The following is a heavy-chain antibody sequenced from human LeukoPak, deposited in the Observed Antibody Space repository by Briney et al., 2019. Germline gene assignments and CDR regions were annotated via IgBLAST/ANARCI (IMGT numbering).Heavy chain of an antibody. D-gene: IGHD1-26*01. CDR1: GFTFSSYG. Sequence: GGSLRLSCAASGFTFSSYGMHWIRQAPGKGLEWVAVIWYDGSNKYYADSVKGRFTISRDNSKNTLYLQMNSLRAEDTAVYYCASGSGSPTSTWGQGTLVTVSS. CDR3: ASGSGSPTST. CDR2: IWYDGSNK. V-gene: IGHV3-33*01. J-gene: IGHJ5*02.